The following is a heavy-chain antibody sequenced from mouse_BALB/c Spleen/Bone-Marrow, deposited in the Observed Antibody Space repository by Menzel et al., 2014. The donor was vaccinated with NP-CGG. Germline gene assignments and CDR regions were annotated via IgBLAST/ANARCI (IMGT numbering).Heavy chain of an antibody. CDR3: ARVYGWYFDV. Sequence: EVQVVESGGGLVQPGGSLKLSCVASGFTFSSYGMSWVRQTPDKRLELVATINNNGGSTYYPDSVKGQFTISRDNAKNTLYLQMSSLKSEDTAMYYCARVYGWYFDVWGAGTTVTVSS. CDR1: GFTFSSYG. CDR2: INNNGGST. J-gene: IGHJ1*01. D-gene: IGHD1-1*01. V-gene: IGHV5-6-3*01.